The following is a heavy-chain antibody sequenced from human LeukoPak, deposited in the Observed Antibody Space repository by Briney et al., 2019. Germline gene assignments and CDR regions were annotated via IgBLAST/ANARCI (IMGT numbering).Heavy chain of an antibody. D-gene: IGHD3-22*01. V-gene: IGHV3-49*03. J-gene: IGHJ4*02. CDR3: TRGNSRYYDSSGYYYVYFDY. Sequence: PGQSLRLSCTASGFTFGDYAMSWFRQAPGKGLEWVGFIRSKAYGGTTEYAASVKGRFTISRDDSKSIAYLQMNSLKTEDTAVYYCTRGNSRYYDSSGYYYVYFDYWGQGTLVTVSS. CDR1: GFTFGDYA. CDR2: IRSKAYGGTT.